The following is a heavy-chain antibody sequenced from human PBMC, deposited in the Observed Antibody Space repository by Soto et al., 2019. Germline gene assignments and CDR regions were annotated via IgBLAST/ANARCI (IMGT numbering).Heavy chain of an antibody. D-gene: IGHD5-12*01. CDR3: AHIDPEIVTVGGHGGFDY. V-gene: IGHV2-5*02. CDR1: GFSLTSGVG. J-gene: IGHJ4*02. CDR2: IYCDDDK. Sequence: QITLKESGPTLVRPPQTLTLTCTFSGFSLTSGVGVGWIRQPPGKALEWLALIYCDDDKRYSPSLKNRLTINTATYKNQVVLTMTNVGPVDTATYFCAHIDPEIVTVGGHGGFDYWGQGTLVTVSS.